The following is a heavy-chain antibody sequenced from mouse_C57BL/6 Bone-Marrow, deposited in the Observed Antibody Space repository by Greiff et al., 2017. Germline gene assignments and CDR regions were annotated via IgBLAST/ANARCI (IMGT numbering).Heavy chain of an antibody. CDR3: ARVYDYDGAWFAY. CDR2: INPNNGGT. Sequence: VQLKQSGPELVKPGASVKISCKASGYTFTDYYMNWVKQSHGKSLEWIGDINPNNGGTSYNQKFKGKATLTVDKSSSTAYMELRSLTSEDSAVYYCARVYDYDGAWFAYWGQGTLVTVSA. J-gene: IGHJ3*01. CDR1: GYTFTDYY. D-gene: IGHD2-4*01. V-gene: IGHV1-26*01.